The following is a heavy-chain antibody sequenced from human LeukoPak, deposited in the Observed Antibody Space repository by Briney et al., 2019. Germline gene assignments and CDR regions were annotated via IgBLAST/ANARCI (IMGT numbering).Heavy chain of an antibody. D-gene: IGHD3-10*01. CDR3: AKSRESDYYYGMDV. Sequence: PGGSLRLSCAASGFTFSSDGMHWVRQAPGKGLEWVAVISYDGSNKYYADSVKGRFTISRDNSKNTLYLQMNSLRAEDTAVYYCAKSRESDYYYGMDVWGKGTTVTVSS. J-gene: IGHJ6*04. V-gene: IGHV3-30*18. CDR1: GFTFSSDG. CDR2: ISYDGSNK.